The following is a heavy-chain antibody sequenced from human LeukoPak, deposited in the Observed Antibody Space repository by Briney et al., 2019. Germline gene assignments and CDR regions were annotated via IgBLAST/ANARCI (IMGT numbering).Heavy chain of an antibody. D-gene: IGHD2-15*01. CDR3: ARDPLYCSGGSCPDAIDY. CDR2: IYHDGNT. J-gene: IGHJ4*02. CDR1: GYSISSGYY. Sequence: PSETLSLTCSVSGYSISSGYYWGWIRQPPGKGLEWIGNIYHDGNTYYNPSLKSRVTISVDTSKNQFSLKLSSVTAADTAVYYFARDPLYCSGGSCPDAIDYWGQGTLVTVSS. V-gene: IGHV4-38-2*02.